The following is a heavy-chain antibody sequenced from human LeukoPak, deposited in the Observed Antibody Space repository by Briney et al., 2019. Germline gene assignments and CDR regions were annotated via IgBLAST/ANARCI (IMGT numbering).Heavy chain of an antibody. V-gene: IGHV1-2*02. CDR1: GYTFTGYY. J-gene: IGHJ3*02. Sequence: ASVKVSCKASGYTFTGYYMHWVRQAPGQGLEWMGWINPNSGGTNYAQKFQGRVTMTRDTSIGTAYMELSRLRSEDTAVYYCATVGAYWIVPGAFDIWGQGTMVTVSS. CDR2: INPNSGGT. CDR3: ATVGAYWIVPGAFDI. D-gene: IGHD1-26*01.